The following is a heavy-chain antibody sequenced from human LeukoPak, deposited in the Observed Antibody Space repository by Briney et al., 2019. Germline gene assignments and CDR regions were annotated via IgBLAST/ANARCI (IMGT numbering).Heavy chain of an antibody. CDR1: GGSISSYY. CDR2: IYYSGST. CDR3: ARAWGGYCGSTSCYQANNWFDP. V-gene: IGHV4-59*08. Sequence: SETLSLTCTVSGGSISSYYWSWIRQPPGKGLEWIGYIYYSGSTNYNPPLKSRVTISVDTSKNQFSLKLNSVTAADTAVYYCARAWGGYCGSTSCYQANNWFDPWGQGILVTVSS. D-gene: IGHD2-2*01. J-gene: IGHJ5*02.